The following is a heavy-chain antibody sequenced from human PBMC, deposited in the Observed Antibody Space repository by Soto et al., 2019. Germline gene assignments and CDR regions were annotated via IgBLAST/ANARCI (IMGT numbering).Heavy chain of an antibody. CDR2: IWYDGSNK. V-gene: IGHV3-33*01. D-gene: IGHD3-10*01. CDR3: ARDHPLSSYYYYYGMDG. CDR1: GFTFSSYG. J-gene: IGHJ6*02. Sequence: SGGSLRLSCAASGFTFSSYGMHWVRQAPGKGLEWVAVIWYDGSNKYYAGSVKGRFTISRDNSKNTLYRQMNSLRAEDTAVYYCARDHPLSSYYYYYGMDGWGQGTTVTVSS.